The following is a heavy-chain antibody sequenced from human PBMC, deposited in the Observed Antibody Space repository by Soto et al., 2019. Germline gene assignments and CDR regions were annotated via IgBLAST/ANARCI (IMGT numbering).Heavy chain of an antibody. D-gene: IGHD6-19*01. CDR2: ISSDGINK. V-gene: IGHV3-30-3*01. CDR1: GFTFSSYA. CDR3: ARGYASGWLYGMDV. Sequence: GGSLRLSCAASGFTFSSYAVHWVRQAPGKGLEWVTVISSDGINKYYSDSVKGRFTISRDNSRNTLYLQMNFLRAEDTAVYYCARGYASGWLYGMDVWGQGTTVTVSS. J-gene: IGHJ6*02.